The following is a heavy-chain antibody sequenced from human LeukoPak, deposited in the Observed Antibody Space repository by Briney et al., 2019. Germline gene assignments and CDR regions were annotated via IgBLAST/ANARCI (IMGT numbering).Heavy chain of an antibody. D-gene: IGHD5-12*01. CDR1: GLTFTGVNY. CDR3: TRDRLSKWFDP. V-gene: IGHV1-2*02. CDR2: INTNSGVT. Sequence: GASVKVSCKASGLTFTGVNYIHWVRQAPGQGPEWMGWINTNSGVTDYARKFQSRVTMTRDTSISTAYMELYRLTSDDTAMYYCTRDRLSKWFDPWGQGTLVTVSS. J-gene: IGHJ5*02.